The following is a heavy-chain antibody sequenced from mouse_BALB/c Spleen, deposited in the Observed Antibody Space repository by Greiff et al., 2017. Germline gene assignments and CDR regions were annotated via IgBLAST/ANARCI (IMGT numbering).Heavy chain of an antibody. V-gene: IGHV4-1*02. CDR2: INPDSSTI. Sequence: EVQLQESGGGLVQPGGSLKLSCAASGFDFSRYWMSWVRQAPGKGLEWIGEINPDSSTINYTPSLKDKFIISRDNAKNTLYLQMSKVRSEDTALYYCARPKTTAARGFAYWGQGTLVTVSA. CDR3: ARPKTTAARGFAY. J-gene: IGHJ3*01. D-gene: IGHD1-2*01. CDR1: GFDFSRYW.